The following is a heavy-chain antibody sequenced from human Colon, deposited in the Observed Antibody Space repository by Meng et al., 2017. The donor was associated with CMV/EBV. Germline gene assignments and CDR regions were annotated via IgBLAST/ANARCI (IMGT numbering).Heavy chain of an antibody. Sequence: SETLSLTCTVAGGSISSGDYYWSWIRQPPGKGLDWIGYIYSRGSTYYNPSLKSRVTISVDTSKNQFSLKLSSVTAADTAVYYCARDWGNSWAWGQGTLVTVSS. CDR3: ARDWGNSWA. D-gene: IGHD2-2*01. V-gene: IGHV4-30-4*08. CDR1: GGSISSGDYY. J-gene: IGHJ5*02. CDR2: IYSRGST.